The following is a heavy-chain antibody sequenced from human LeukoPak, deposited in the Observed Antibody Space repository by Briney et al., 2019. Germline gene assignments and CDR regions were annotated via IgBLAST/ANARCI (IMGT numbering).Heavy chain of an antibody. CDR1: GGSFSGYY. D-gene: IGHD3-16*01. CDR2: INHSGST. Sequence: SETLSLTCAVYGGSFSGYYWSWIRQPPGKGLEWIGEINHSGSTNYNPSLKSRVTISVDTSKNQFSLKLSSVTAADTAVYYCARDWGQAAFDIWGQGTMVTVSS. J-gene: IGHJ3*02. CDR3: ARDWGQAAFDI. V-gene: IGHV4-34*01.